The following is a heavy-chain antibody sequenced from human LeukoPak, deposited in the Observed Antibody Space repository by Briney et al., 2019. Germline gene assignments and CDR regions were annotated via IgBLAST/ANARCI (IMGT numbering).Heavy chain of an antibody. CDR2: MNPNWGYT. J-gene: IGHJ4*02. CDR3: ASYPRYSSSPPFDY. V-gene: IGHV1-8*01. D-gene: IGHD6-6*01. Sequence: EASVKVSCKASGYTFTSLDINWVRQAPGQGLEWMGWMNPNWGYTGYAQKFQARVTMTRDTSIDTAYMELRSLRSDDTAVYYCASYPRYSSSPPFDYWGQGTLVTVSS. CDR1: GYTFTSLD.